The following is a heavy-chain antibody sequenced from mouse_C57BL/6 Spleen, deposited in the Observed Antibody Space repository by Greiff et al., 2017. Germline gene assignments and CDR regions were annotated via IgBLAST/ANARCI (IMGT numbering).Heavy chain of an antibody. CDR3: ARDRGWYFDV. J-gene: IGHJ1*03. Sequence: EVQRVESGPGLVKPSQSLSLTCSVTGYSITSGYYWNWIRQFPGNKLEWMGYISYDGSNNYNPSLKNRISITRDTSKNQFFLKLNSVTTEDTATYYCARDRGWYFDVWGTGTTVTVSS. CDR2: ISYDGSN. CDR1: GYSITSGYY. V-gene: IGHV3-6*01.